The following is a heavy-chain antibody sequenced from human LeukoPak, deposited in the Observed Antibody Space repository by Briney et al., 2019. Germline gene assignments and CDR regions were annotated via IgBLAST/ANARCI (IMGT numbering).Heavy chain of an antibody. V-gene: IGHV3-48*03. Sequence: GRFTISRDNAKNSLYLQMSSLRAKDTAVYYCARGVSKSPWGQGTLVTVSS. CDR3: ARGVSKSP. J-gene: IGHJ5*02.